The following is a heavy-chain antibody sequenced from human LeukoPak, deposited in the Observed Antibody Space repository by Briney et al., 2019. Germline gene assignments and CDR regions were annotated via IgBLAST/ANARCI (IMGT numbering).Heavy chain of an antibody. CDR3: ARSDGYGVGYFDL. D-gene: IGHD5-24*01. J-gene: IGHJ4*02. CDR2: VYQSGAT. CDR1: GGSISTYY. Sequence: SETLFLTCTVSGGSISTYYWNWIRQSPGKGSESIGYVYQSGATNYNPSLRGRVTISIDTSKNQFSLKLSSVITADTAVYYCARSDGYGVGYFDLWGQGTLVTVSS. V-gene: IGHV4-59*01.